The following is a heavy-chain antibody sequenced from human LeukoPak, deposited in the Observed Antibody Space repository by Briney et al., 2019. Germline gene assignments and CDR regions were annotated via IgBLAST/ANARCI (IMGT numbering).Heavy chain of an antibody. Sequence: SETLSLTCTASGGSISSYYWSWIRQPPGKGLEWIGYIYNSGSTNHNPSLKSRVTISGDTSKNQFSLKLSSVTAADTAVYYCARDNWNAVSLQVWGQGTMVTVSS. CDR2: IYNSGST. V-gene: IGHV4-59*01. CDR3: ARDNWNAVSLQV. J-gene: IGHJ3*01. CDR1: GGSISSYY. D-gene: IGHD1-1*01.